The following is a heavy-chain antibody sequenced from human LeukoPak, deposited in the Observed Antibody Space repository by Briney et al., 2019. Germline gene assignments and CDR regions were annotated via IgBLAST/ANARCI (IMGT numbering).Heavy chain of an antibody. CDR3: TSGIAAAGTHY. CDR1: GFTFCDYA. V-gene: IGHV3-49*04. J-gene: IGHJ4*02. Sequence: GGSLRLSCTASGFTFCDYAMSWVRQAPGKGLEWVGFIRSKAYGGTTEYAASVKGRFTISRDDSKSIAYLQMNSLKTEDTAVYYCTSGIAAAGTHYWGQGTLVTISS. D-gene: IGHD6-13*01. CDR2: IRSKAYGGTT.